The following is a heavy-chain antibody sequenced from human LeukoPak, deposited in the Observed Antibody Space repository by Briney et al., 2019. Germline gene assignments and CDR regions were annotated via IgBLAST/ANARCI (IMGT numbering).Heavy chain of an antibody. D-gene: IGHD1-14*01. Sequence: GGSLRLSCAASGFTFSSYWMHWVRQTPGKGLIYISRINNDGSSANYADSVRGRFTISGDNAENTLYLQMNSLRAEDTAVYYCAKATGYLLWGQGTLVIVSS. J-gene: IGHJ4*02. V-gene: IGHV3-74*01. CDR3: AKATGYLL. CDR1: GFTFSSYW. CDR2: INNDGSSA.